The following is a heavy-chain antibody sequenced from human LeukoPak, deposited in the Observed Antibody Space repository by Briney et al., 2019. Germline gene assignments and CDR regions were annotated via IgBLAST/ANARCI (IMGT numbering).Heavy chain of an antibody. D-gene: IGHD6-19*01. CDR3: ARESAVAGLFDY. CDR1: GFTFSSYA. CDR2: ISYDGSNK. Sequence: PGGSLRLSCAASGFTFSSYAMHWVRQAPGKGLEWVAVISYDGSNKYYADSVKGRFTISRDNSKNTLYLQMNSLRAEDTAVYYCARESAVAGLFDYWGQGTLVTVSS. V-gene: IGHV3-30-3*01. J-gene: IGHJ4*02.